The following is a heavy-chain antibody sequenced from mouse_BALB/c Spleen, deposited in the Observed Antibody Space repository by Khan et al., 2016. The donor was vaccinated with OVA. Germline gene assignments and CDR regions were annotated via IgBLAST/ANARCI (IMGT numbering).Heavy chain of an antibody. CDR1: GYPFTSYY. CDR2: INPSNGDT. CDR3: TRGGYGGFAC. V-gene: IGHV1-53*01. D-gene: IGHD2-2*01. J-gene: IGHJ3*01. Sequence: QMQLQQSGAELVKPGASVKLSCKASGYPFTSYYVYWVKQRPGQGLEWIGDINPSNGDTYFNEKFKSKATLTVDKSSRTAYMQVSSLTSEDSAVYYCTRGGYGGFACWGQGTRVTVSA.